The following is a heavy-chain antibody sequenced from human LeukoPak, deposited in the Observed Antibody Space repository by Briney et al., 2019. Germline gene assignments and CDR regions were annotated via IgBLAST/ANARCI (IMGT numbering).Heavy chain of an antibody. Sequence: SETLSLTCAVSGGPIISTNYYWGWIRQPPGKGLEWIGEIYHSGGTNYDPSLKSRVTISVDKSKNQFSLKLSSVTAADTAVYYCARFGLVVALDYWGQGTLVTVSS. J-gene: IGHJ4*02. V-gene: IGHV4-39*07. CDR1: GGPIISTNYY. CDR3: ARFGLVVALDY. CDR2: IYHSGGT. D-gene: IGHD3-22*01.